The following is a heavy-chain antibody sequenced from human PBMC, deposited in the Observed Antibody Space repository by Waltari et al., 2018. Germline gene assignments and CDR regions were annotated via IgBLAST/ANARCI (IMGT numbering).Heavy chain of an antibody. V-gene: IGHV3-30*18. Sequence: QVQLVESGGGVVQPGRSLRLSCAASGFTFSSYGMHWVRQAPGKGLEWGAVIWYDGSNKYYADSVKGRFTISRDNSKNTLYLQMNSLRAEDTAMYYCAKDLGVVVPAARGLDYWGQGTLVTVSS. CDR3: AKDLGVVVPAARGLDY. D-gene: IGHD2-2*01. J-gene: IGHJ4*02. CDR1: GFTFSSYG. CDR2: IWYDGSNK.